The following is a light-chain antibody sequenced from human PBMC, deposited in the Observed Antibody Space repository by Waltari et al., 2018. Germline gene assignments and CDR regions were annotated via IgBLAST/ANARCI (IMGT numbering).Light chain of an antibody. Sequence: QAALTQPRSVSGSPGQSVTISCTGTSSDIGGFNYVPWYQQHPVTAPKLMIYEVTKRPSGVSDRFSGSKSGNTASLTISGLQAEDEADYYCGSFTDSNTVLFGGGTRLTVL. J-gene: IGLJ7*01. CDR1: SSDIGGFNY. CDR2: EVT. V-gene: IGLV2-11*01. CDR3: GSFTDSNTVL.